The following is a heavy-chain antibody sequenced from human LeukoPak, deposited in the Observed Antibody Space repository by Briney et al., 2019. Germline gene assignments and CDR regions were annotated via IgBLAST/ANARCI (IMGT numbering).Heavy chain of an antibody. CDR3: ARVGEYYYDSSGSNQLDI. V-gene: IGHV4-4*07. J-gene: IGHJ3*02. Sequence: PSETLSLTCTVSGGSSSSYYWSWIRQPARKGLGWIGRIYTSGSTNYNPSLKSRVTMSVDTSKNQFSLKLSSVTAADTAVYYCARVGEYYYDSSGSNQLDIWGQGTMVTVSS. CDR1: GGSSSSYY. D-gene: IGHD3-22*01. CDR2: IYTSGST.